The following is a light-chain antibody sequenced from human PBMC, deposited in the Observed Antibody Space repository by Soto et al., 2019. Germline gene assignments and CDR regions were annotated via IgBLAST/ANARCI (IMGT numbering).Light chain of an antibody. V-gene: IGKV1-5*03. Sequence: DIQMTQSPSSLSASVGDRVTITCRASQSISSWLAWYQQKPGTAPKLLIYEASTLESGVPSRFSGSRSGTEFTLTVSSLQPDDFATYFCQQSYSSPPWTFGQGTKVDIK. J-gene: IGKJ1*01. CDR3: QQSYSSPPWT. CDR2: EAS. CDR1: QSISSW.